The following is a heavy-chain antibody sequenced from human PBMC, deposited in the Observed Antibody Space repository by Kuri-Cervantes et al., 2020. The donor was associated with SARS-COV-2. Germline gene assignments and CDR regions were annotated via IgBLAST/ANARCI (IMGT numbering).Heavy chain of an antibody. Sequence: CTVSGDSITSSSYYWGWIRQPPGKGLEWIGNIYNSGSTYYNPSLKSRVTISVDTSKKQFSLRLSSVTAADAAVYYCVTSLPRSGWDGEDAFDIWGQGTMVTVSS. J-gene: IGHJ3*02. CDR1: GDSITSSSYY. CDR2: IYNSGST. D-gene: IGHD6-19*01. V-gene: IGHV4-39*01. CDR3: VTSLPRSGWDGEDAFDI.